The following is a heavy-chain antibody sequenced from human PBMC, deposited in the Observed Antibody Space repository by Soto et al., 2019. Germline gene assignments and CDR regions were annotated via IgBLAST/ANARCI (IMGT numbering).Heavy chain of an antibody. J-gene: IGHJ4*02. CDR3: ARERGSGSTFDY. CDR2: INTYNGNT. D-gene: IGHD6-19*01. Sequence: SVKVSSKDSRYTFTNYCIRWVRQAPGQVLEWMGWINTYNGNTNHAQKLQGRVTMTTDTSTSTAYMELRSLRSDDTVVYYCARERGSGSTFDYWGQGTLVTVSP. CDR1: RYTFTNYC. V-gene: IGHV1-18*01.